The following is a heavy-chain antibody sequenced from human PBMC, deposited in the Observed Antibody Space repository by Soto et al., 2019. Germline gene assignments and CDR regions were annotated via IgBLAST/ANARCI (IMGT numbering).Heavy chain of an antibody. Sequence: GGSLRLSCEASGFSFSDYVMHWVRQAPGKGLEWVAVISYDGSDIYYEDSVKGRFTISRDTAKNTLYLEMNSLRVEDTAMYYCVSSLFCCCGMCCGFLDYCGQGTLVTVSS. CDR2: ISYDGSDI. CDR3: VSSLFCCCGMCCGFLDY. CDR1: GFSFSDYV. V-gene: IGHV3-30*03. D-gene: IGHD2-15*01. J-gene: IGHJ4*02.